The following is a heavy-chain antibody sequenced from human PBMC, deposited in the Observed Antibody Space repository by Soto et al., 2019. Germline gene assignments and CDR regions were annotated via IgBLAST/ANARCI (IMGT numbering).Heavy chain of an antibody. V-gene: IGHV4-39*01. CDR1: GGSISSSSYY. CDR2: IYYSGST. CDR3: ARHRSGWELPYNWFDP. J-gene: IGHJ5*02. Sequence: SETLSLTCTVSGGSISSSSYYWGWIRQPPGKGLEWIGSIYYSGSTYYSPSLKSRVTISVDTSKNQFSLKLSSVAAADTAVYYCARHRSGWELPYNWFDPWGQGTLVTVSS. D-gene: IGHD1-26*01.